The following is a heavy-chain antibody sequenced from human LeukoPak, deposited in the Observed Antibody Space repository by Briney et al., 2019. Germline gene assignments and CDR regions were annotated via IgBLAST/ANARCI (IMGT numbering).Heavy chain of an antibody. J-gene: IGHJ5*02. D-gene: IGHD6-13*01. Sequence: PSETLSLTCTVSGGSISSSYWSWIRQPPGKGLEWIGYIYYSGSTNFNPSLKSRVTISVDTSKNQFSLKLSSVTAADTAVYYCARPGSLEYSWFDPWGQGTLVTVSS. CDR3: ARPGSLEYSWFDP. V-gene: IGHV4-59*01. CDR1: GGSISSSY. CDR2: IYYSGST.